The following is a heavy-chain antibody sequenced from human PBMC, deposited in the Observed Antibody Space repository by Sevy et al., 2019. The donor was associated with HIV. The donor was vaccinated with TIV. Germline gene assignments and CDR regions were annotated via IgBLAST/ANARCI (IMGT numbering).Heavy chain of an antibody. CDR3: AREDIRVAGIGYYFHS. Sequence: GESLKISCAASGFSISGYGMHWVRQAPGKGLEWVAVIWYDGTNKEYADSVKGRVTISRNNSKKTLYLQMNSLRAEDTAVYYCAREDIRVAGIGYYFHSWGQGTLVTVSS. J-gene: IGHJ4*02. CDR2: IWYDGTNK. V-gene: IGHV3-33*01. D-gene: IGHD6-19*01. CDR1: GFSISGYG.